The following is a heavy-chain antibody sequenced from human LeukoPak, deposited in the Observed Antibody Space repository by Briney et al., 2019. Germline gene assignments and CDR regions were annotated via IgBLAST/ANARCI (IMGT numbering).Heavy chain of an antibody. V-gene: IGHV4-59*12. CDR3: ARDLSSGFDY. Sequence: SETLSLTCTVSGGSISSYFWSWIRQPPGKGLEWIGYMQYSGSTNYNPPLKSRVTISVDTSKNQFSLKLSSVTAADTAVYYCARDLSSGFDYWGQGTLVTVSS. J-gene: IGHJ4*02. CDR2: MQYSGST. CDR1: GGSISSYF. D-gene: IGHD6-19*01.